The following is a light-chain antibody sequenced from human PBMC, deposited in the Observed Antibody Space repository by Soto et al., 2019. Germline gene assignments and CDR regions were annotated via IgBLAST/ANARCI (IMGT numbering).Light chain of an antibody. V-gene: IGLV2-23*01. Sequence: QSALTQPASVSGSPGQSITISCTGTSSDVGSYNLVSWYQQHPGKAPKLMIYEGNKRPPGVSIRFSGSKSGNTASLTISGLQAEDEADYYCCSYAGSYSWVFGGGTKLTVL. J-gene: IGLJ3*02. CDR3: CSYAGSYSWV. CDR2: EGN. CDR1: SSDVGSYNL.